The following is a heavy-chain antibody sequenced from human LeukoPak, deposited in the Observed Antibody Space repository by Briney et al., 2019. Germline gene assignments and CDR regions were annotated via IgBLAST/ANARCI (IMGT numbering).Heavy chain of an antibody. J-gene: IGHJ6*02. CDR3: AKDLRYCSSTSCYLVYYYYYGMDV. CDR2: IWYDGSNK. V-gene: IGHV3-33*06. CDR1: GFTFSSYG. D-gene: IGHD2-2*01. Sequence: GGSLRLSCAASGFTFSSYGMHWVRQAPGKGLEWVAVIWYDGSNKYYADSVKGRFTISRDNSKNTLYLQMNSLRAEDTAVYYCAKDLRYCSSTSCYLVYYYYYGMDVWGQGTTVTVSS.